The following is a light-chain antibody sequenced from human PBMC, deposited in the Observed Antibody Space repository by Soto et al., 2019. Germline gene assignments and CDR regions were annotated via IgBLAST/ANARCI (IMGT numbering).Light chain of an antibody. CDR3: TSYTTSSTLV. CDR1: SSDIGNYNY. J-gene: IGLJ2*01. CDR2: EVA. V-gene: IGLV2-14*01. Sequence: QAVVTQPASVSGSPGQSITISCTGTSSDIGNYNYVSWYQQYPGKAPILMIYEVANRPSGVSNRFSGSKFANTASLTISGLQAEDEADYYCTSYTTSSTLVFGGGTKLTVL.